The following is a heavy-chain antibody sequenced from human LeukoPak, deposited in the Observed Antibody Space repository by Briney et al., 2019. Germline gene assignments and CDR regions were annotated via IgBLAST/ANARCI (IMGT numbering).Heavy chain of an antibody. CDR1: GYTFTSYG. J-gene: IGHJ4*02. Sequence: GASVKVSCKASGYTFTSYGISWVRQAPGQGLEWMGWISAYNGNTNYAQKLQGRVTMTTDTSTSTAYMELRSLRSDDTAVYYCARPWGLPYYDSSGYYDYWGQGTLVTVSS. V-gene: IGHV1-18*01. D-gene: IGHD3-22*01. CDR2: ISAYNGNT. CDR3: ARPWGLPYYDSSGYYDY.